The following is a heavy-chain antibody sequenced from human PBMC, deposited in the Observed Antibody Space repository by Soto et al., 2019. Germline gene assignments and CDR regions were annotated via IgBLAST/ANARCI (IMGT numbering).Heavy chain of an antibody. Sequence: ASVKVSCKASGYTFTSYGISWVRKAPGQGLEWMGWISAYNGNTNYAQKLQGRVTMTTDTSTSTAYMELRSLRSDDTAVYYCARDWVPYYYGSGSPYYFDYWGQGTLVTVSS. J-gene: IGHJ4*02. D-gene: IGHD3-10*01. CDR2: ISAYNGNT. CDR1: GYTFTSYG. CDR3: ARDWVPYYYGSGSPYYFDY. V-gene: IGHV1-18*04.